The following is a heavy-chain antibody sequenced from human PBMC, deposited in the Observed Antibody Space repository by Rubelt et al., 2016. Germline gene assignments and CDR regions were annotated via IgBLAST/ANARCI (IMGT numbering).Heavy chain of an antibody. J-gene: IGHJ5*02. Sequence: QVQLQQWGAGLLKPSETLSLTCAVYGGSFSGYYWSWIRQPPGKGLEWIGEINHSGSTNYNPSLKSRVTISGDTSKNQFSLKMSSVTAADTAVYYCARADYYDSSGYHNWFDPWGQGTLVTVSS. CDR3: ARADYYDSSGYHNWFDP. CDR2: INHSGST. D-gene: IGHD3-22*01. CDR1: GGSFSGYY. V-gene: IGHV4-34*01.